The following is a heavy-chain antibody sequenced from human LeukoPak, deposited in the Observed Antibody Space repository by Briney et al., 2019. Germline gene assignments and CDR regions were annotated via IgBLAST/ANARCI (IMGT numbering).Heavy chain of an antibody. Sequence: ASVKVSCKASGYTFTSYGISWVRQAPGQGLEWMGWVSAYNGNTNYAQKLQGRVTMTTDTSTSTAYMELRSLRSDDTAVYYCARATTIFGVVILPYYFDYWGQRTLVTVSS. D-gene: IGHD3-3*01. J-gene: IGHJ4*02. CDR1: GYTFTSYG. CDR3: ARATTIFGVVILPYYFDY. CDR2: VSAYNGNT. V-gene: IGHV1-18*01.